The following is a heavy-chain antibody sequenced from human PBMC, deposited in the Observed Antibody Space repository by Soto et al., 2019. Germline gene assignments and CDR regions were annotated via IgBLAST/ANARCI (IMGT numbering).Heavy chain of an antibody. CDR2: ITGGGSNT. D-gene: IGHD4-4*01. Sequence: GGSLRLSCAASGFPFSSYVMSWVRQAPGKGLEWVSGITGGGSNTFYADSVKGRFTISRDNSKNTLFLQMNSLGAEDTAVYYCAKDSNKYSSSLRGRYFDYWGQGIGVTVSS. J-gene: IGHJ4*02. V-gene: IGHV3-23*01. CDR3: AKDSNKYSSSLRGRYFDY. CDR1: GFPFSSYV.